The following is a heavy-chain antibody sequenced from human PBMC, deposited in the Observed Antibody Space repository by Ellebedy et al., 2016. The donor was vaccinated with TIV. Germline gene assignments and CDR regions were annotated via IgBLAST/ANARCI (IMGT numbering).Heavy chain of an antibody. CDR2: IYLDDSDT. Sequence: GESLKISXQVSGYRFTNFWIAWVRQMSGKGLEWMGSIYLDDSDTRYRPSIQGQVTISADKSITTAYLHLSSLKASDTAIYYCARLESIRGADGYYGMDVWGQGTTVNVS. D-gene: IGHD3-3*01. CDR3: ARLESIRGADGYYGMDV. J-gene: IGHJ6*02. CDR1: GYRFTNFW. V-gene: IGHV5-51*01.